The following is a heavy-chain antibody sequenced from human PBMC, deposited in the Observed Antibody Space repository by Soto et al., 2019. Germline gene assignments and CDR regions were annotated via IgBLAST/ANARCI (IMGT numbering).Heavy chain of an antibody. D-gene: IGHD5-18*01. V-gene: IGHV3-30-3*01. Sequence: QVQLVESGGGVVQPGRSLRLSCAASGFTFSSYAMHWVRQAPGKGLEWVAVISYDGSNKYYADSVKGRFTISRDNSKNTLYLQMNSLRAEDTAVYYCASDTGYSYGYPDYWGQGTLVTVSS. CDR1: GFTFSSYA. CDR2: ISYDGSNK. J-gene: IGHJ4*02. CDR3: ASDTGYSYGYPDY.